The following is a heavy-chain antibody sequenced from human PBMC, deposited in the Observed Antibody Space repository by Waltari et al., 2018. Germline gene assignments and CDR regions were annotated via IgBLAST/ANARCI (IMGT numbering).Heavy chain of an antibody. CDR1: GFTFSSYW. D-gene: IGHD5-18*01. J-gene: IGHJ4*02. CDR3: AGWIHIAFEY. V-gene: IGHV3-7*01. CDR2: INQDGSQK. Sequence: EVKLAESGGGLVQPGGSLRLSCAASGFTFSSYWMSWVRQAPGRGLEWGANINQDGSQKYYVDSVKGRFTISRDNAKNSLYLQMNILRAEDTAVYYCAGWIHIAFEYWGQGTLVTVSS.